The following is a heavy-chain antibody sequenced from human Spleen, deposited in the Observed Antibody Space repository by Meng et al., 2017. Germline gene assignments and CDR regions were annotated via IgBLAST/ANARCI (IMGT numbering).Heavy chain of an antibody. CDR2: IYYSGGT. J-gene: IGHJ4*02. CDR1: GYSISSSSYY. V-gene: IGHV4-39*07. CDR3: VKSAQWLVQYFFDS. Sequence: SETLSLTCTVAGYSISSSSYYWGWIRQSPGKGLEWIGNIYYSGGTYYNPSLKSRVTLSIDTAKNQFSLKLSSVTAADTAVYYCVKSAQWLVQYFFDSWGQGTLVTVSS. D-gene: IGHD6-19*01.